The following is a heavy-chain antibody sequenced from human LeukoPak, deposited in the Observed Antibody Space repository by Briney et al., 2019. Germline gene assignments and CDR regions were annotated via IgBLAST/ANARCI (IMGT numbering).Heavy chain of an antibody. J-gene: IGHJ3*02. CDR2: IYYSGST. D-gene: IGHD1-26*01. CDR1: GGSISSGDYY. CDR3: AREWVGATPSAFDI. V-gene: IGHV4-30-4*01. Sequence: SQTLSLTCTVSGGSISSGDYYWRWIRQPPGKGLEWIGYIYYSGSTYYNPSLKSRVTISVDTSKTQFSLKLSSVTAADTAVYYCAREWVGATPSAFDIWGQGTMVTVSS.